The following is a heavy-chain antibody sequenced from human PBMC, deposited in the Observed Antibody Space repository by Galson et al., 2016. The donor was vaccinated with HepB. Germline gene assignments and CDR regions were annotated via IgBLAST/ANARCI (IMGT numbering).Heavy chain of an antibody. Sequence: SVKVSCKASGGTFSTYAINWVRQAPGQGLEWLGWISANSGNTRYAEKFQDRVTMTRDTSASPVYMDLRSLRSDDTAVYYCARDVQFRFDYWGQGTLVTVSS. CDR1: GGTFSTYA. D-gene: IGHD5-24*01. CDR2: ISANSGNT. J-gene: IGHJ4*02. CDR3: ARDVQFRFDY. V-gene: IGHV1-18*01.